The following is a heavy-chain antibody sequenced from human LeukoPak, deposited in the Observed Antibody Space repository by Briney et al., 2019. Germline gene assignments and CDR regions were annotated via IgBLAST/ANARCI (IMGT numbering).Heavy chain of an antibody. D-gene: IGHD5-18*01. V-gene: IGHV3-9*03. CDR3: TKDVKYRSFDAFDI. CDR1: GFTFDDYA. Sequence: PGGSLRLSCAASGFTFDDYAMHWVRQAPGKGLEWVSGISWNSGMIGYADSVKGRFTISRDNAKDSLYLQMNSLRVDDMALYCCTKDVKYRSFDAFDIWGQGTMVTVSS. J-gene: IGHJ3*02. CDR2: ISWNSGMI.